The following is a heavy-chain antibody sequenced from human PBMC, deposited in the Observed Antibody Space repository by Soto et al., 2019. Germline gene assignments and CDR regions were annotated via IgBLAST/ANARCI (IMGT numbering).Heavy chain of an antibody. CDR1: GFTFSGSW. V-gene: IGHV3-74*01. CDR2: INGDGSGT. CDR3: ARGIFGSGTANDY. Sequence: EVQLVESGGGLVQPGGSLRLSCAASGFTFSGSWMHWVRQAPGKGLIWVSRINGDGSGTSYADFVKGRFTISRDNAKNTLFLQMIGLSAEDTAVYYCARGIFGSGTANDYWGQGALVTVSS. J-gene: IGHJ4*02. D-gene: IGHD3-10*01.